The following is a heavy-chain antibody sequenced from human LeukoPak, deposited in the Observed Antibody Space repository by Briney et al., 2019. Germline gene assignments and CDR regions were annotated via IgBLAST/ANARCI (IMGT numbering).Heavy chain of an antibody. CDR2: INPNSGGT. CDR3: VRDGPNPSLWTVGATYYYMDV. CDR1: GYTFTGYY. D-gene: IGHD1-26*01. Sequence: ASVKVSCKASGYTFTGYYMHWVRQAPGQGLEWMGWINPNSGGTNYAQKFQGRVTMTRDTSISTAYMELSRLRSDDTAVYYCVRDGPNPSLWTVGATYYYMDVWGKGTTVTVSS. J-gene: IGHJ6*03. V-gene: IGHV1-2*02.